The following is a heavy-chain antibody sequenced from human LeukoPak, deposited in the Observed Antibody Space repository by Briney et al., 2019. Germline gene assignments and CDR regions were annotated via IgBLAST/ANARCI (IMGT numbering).Heavy chain of an antibody. Sequence: ASVKVSCKASAYTFTNFYMQWVRQAPGQGLEWMGVIDPSAGSTTYAQKFQGRVTMTRDTATSTVYMELSSLRSEDTAVYYCARAHYASSNIKVPFDVWGKGTTVTVSS. V-gene: IGHV1-46*01. CDR3: ARAHYASSNIKVPFDV. CDR2: IDPSAGST. CDR1: AYTFTNFY. J-gene: IGHJ6*04. D-gene: IGHD3-22*01.